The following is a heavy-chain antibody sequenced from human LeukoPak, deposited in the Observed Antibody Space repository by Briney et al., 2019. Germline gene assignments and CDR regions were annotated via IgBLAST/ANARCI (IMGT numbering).Heavy chain of an antibody. Sequence: SVKISCKASGGTFSSYAISWVRQAPGQGLEWMGGIVPIFGTANYAQKFQGRVTITADESTSTAYMELSSLRSEDTAVYYCARDREGGSDYWGQGTLVTVSS. D-gene: IGHD5-12*01. CDR3: ARDREGGSDY. CDR1: GGTFSSYA. CDR2: IVPIFGTA. V-gene: IGHV1-69*13. J-gene: IGHJ4*02.